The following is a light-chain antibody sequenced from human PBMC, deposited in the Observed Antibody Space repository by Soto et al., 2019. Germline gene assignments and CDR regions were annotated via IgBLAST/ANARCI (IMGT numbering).Light chain of an antibody. CDR3: QQYNNWPPFT. CDR1: QSVNVN. J-gene: IGKJ2*01. Sequence: IVMTQSPATLSVSPGERATLSCRASQSVNVNLAWYQQKPGRTPRLLIHSASVRAAGIPARFSGSGSGTEFTLTISSLQSEDFAVYYCQQYNNWPPFTFGQGTKLDI. V-gene: IGKV3-15*01. CDR2: SAS.